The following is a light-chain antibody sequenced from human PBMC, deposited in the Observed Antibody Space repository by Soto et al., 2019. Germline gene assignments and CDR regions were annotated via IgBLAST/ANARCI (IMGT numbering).Light chain of an antibody. CDR1: KSISNY. CDR3: HPSYSIPRT. CDR2: AAS. J-gene: IGKJ1*01. V-gene: IGKV1-39*01. Sequence: DIQMTQSPSSLYGSVGDRVTITCRASKSISNYFNWYQQKPGKVPILLIHAASTLQSGVPSRFVGSGSGTDFTLTISSLQPEASATYYCHPSYSIPRTFGQGTNVEFK.